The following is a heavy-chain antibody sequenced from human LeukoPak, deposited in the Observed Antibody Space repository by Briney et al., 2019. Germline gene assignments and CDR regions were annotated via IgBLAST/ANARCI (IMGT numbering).Heavy chain of an antibody. CDR3: ARSPGYYYMDV. Sequence: SETLSLTCTVSGYSISSGYYWGWIRQPPGKGLEWIGSIYHGGSTDYNPSFKSRVTISVVPSKNQFSLRLSSVTAADTAVYYCARSPGYYYMDVWGKGTTVTISS. CDR1: GYSISSGYY. CDR2: IYHGGST. V-gene: IGHV4-38-2*02. D-gene: IGHD3-10*01. J-gene: IGHJ6*03.